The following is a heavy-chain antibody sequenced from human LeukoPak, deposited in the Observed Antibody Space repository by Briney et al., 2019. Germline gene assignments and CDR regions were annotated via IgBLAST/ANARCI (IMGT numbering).Heavy chain of an antibody. CDR2: INHSGST. J-gene: IGHJ4*02. CDR3: ARSSHWEVN. V-gene: IGHV4-34*01. Sequence: SETLSLTCAVYGGSFSGYYWSWIRQPPGKGLEWIGEINHSGSTNYNPSLKSRVTISVDTSKNQFSLKLSFVTAADTAVYYCARSSHWEVNWGQGTLVTVSS. D-gene: IGHD1-26*01. CDR1: GGSFSGYY.